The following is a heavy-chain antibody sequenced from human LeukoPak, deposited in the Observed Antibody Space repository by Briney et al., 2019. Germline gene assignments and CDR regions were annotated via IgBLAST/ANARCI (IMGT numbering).Heavy chain of an antibody. D-gene: IGHD3-22*01. CDR1: GDSISSGGYY. CDR3: ARDLYYYDSSGYKRGAFDV. J-gene: IGHJ3*01. Sequence: PSETLSLTCTVSGDSISSGGYYWSWIRQSAGKGLEWIGRIYASGITNYNPSLKSRVAISVDSSRNQFSLKLSSVTAADTAVYYCARDLYYYDSSGYKRGAFDVWGQGTMVTVSS. CDR2: IYASGIT. V-gene: IGHV4-61*02.